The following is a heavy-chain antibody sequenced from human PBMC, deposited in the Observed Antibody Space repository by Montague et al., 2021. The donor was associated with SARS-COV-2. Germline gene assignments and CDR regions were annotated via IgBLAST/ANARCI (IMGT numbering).Heavy chain of an antibody. J-gene: IGHJ6*02. CDR3: ARDSFVVVPAASNYYYYYGMDV. CDR2: IKQDGSEK. D-gene: IGHD2-2*01. Sequence: SLRLSCAASGFTFSSYWMSWVRQAPGKGLEWMANIKQDGSEKYYVDSVKGRFTIFRDNAKNSLYLQMNSLRAEDTAVYYCARDSFVVVPAASNYYYYYGMDVWGQGTTVTVSS. CDR1: GFTFSSYW. V-gene: IGHV3-7*01.